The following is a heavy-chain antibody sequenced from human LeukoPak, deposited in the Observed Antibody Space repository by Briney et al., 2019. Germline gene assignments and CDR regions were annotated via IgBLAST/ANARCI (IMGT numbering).Heavy chain of an antibody. V-gene: IGHV3-30*18. CDR1: GFTFSSYG. CDR3: AKGSRHYYDSSGYFVDY. CDR2: ISYDGSNK. Sequence: GGSLRLSCAASGFTFSSYGMHWVRQAPGKGLEWVAVISYDGSNKYYADSVKGRFTISRDNSKNTLYLQMNSLRAEDTAVYYCAKGSRHYYDSSGYFVDYWGQGTLVTVSS. J-gene: IGHJ4*02. D-gene: IGHD3-22*01.